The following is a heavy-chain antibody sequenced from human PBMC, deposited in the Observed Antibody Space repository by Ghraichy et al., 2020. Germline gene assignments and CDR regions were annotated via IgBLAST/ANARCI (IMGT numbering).Heavy chain of an antibody. D-gene: IGHD3-16*02. J-gene: IGHJ6*02. Sequence: GESLNISCAASGFTFSNYWMSWVRQAPGKGLEWVANIKQDGSVKYFVDSVKGRFTISRDNAKNSLFLQMNSLRAEDTALYYCARDGPYEYVWGTYRPINYYFGMDVWGQGTTVTVSS. CDR2: IKQDGSVK. CDR3: ARDGPYEYVWGTYRPINYYFGMDV. V-gene: IGHV3-7*01. CDR1: GFTFSNYW.